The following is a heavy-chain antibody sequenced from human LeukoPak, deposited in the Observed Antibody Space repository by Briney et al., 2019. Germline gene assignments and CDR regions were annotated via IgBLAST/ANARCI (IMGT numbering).Heavy chain of an antibody. V-gene: IGHV4-30-2*01. Sequence: SETLSLTCTVSGGSISSGGYYWSWIRQPPGKGLEWIGYIYHSGSTYYNPSLKSRVTISVDRSKNQFPLKLSSVTAADTAVYYGAREQQLVHRYFDLWGRGTLVTVSS. J-gene: IGHJ2*01. CDR1: GGSISSGGYY. CDR2: IYHSGST. D-gene: IGHD6-13*01. CDR3: AREQQLVHRYFDL.